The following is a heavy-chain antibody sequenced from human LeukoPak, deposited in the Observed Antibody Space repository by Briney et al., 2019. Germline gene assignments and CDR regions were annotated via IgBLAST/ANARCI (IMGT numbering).Heavy chain of an antibody. J-gene: IGHJ4*02. D-gene: IGHD1-1*01. CDR1: GFTFSDYY. CDR3: ARDPRTVRI. Sequence: GGSLRLSCAASGFTFSDYYMSWIRQAPGKGLEWLSYISGNSGDINYADSVKGRFTISRDNAKNSLYLQMNSLRVEDTAVYYCARDPRTVRIWGQGTLVTVSS. V-gene: IGHV3-11*06. CDR2: ISGNSGDI.